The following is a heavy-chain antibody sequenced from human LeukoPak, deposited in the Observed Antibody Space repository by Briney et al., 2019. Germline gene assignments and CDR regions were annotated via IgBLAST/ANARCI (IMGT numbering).Heavy chain of an antibody. CDR1: GASIRSHF. D-gene: IGHD2-15*01. CDR3: AREERVKRYCSGGSCYSVPRDYYYYYMDV. J-gene: IGHJ6*03. Sequence: SETLSLTCIVSGASIRSHFWSWIRRPPGKALEWIGYMYNSGRTNYNPSLKSRVTISVDTSKNQFSLKLSSVTAADTAVYYCAREERVKRYCSGGSCYSVPRDYYYYYMDVWGKGTTVTVSS. V-gene: IGHV4-59*11. CDR2: MYNSGRT.